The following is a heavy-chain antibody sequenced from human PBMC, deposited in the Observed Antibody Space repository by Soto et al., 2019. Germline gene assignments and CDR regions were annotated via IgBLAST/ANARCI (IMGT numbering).Heavy chain of an antibody. V-gene: IGHV3-23*01. CDR2: ISGSGSMK. D-gene: IGHD2-15*01. J-gene: IGHJ4*02. CDR1: VLTFMNYA. CDR3: AKEAVASEQVPIPGDS. Sequence: GWSLRLSCTSSVLTFMNYAMTWVRQAPGRGLEWVSGISGSGSMKYYADSVKGRFTISRDNSKNMLFLQMDSLRDEDTAMYHCAKEAVASEQVPIPGDSWGQGTLVTVSS.